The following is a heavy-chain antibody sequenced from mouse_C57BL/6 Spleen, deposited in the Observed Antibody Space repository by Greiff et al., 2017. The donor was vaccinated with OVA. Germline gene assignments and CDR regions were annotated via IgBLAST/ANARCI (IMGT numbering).Heavy chain of an antibody. CDR2: INPGSGGT. CDR3: ARQVFITTVVDY. V-gene: IGHV1-54*01. Sequence: LVESGAELVRPGTSVKVSCKASGYAFTNYLIEWVKQRPGQGLEWIGVINPGSGGTNYNEKFKGKATLTADKSSSTAYMQLSSLTSEDSAVYFCARQVFITTVVDYWGQGTTLTVSS. D-gene: IGHD1-1*01. J-gene: IGHJ2*01. CDR1: GYAFTNYL.